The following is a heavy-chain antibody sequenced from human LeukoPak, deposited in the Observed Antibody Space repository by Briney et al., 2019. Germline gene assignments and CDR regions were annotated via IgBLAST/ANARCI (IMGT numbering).Heavy chain of an antibody. D-gene: IGHD6-13*01. CDR2: IYSGGST. CDR1: GFTVSSNY. V-gene: IGHV3-66*01. Sequence: GGSLRLSCAASGFTVSSNYMSWVRQAPGKGLEWVSVIYSGGSTYYADSVKGRFTISRDNSKYTLYLQMNSLRAEDTAVYYCARDRGSSSWVTYYYYYGMDVWGQGTTVTVSS. J-gene: IGHJ6*02. CDR3: ARDRGSSSWVTYYYYYGMDV.